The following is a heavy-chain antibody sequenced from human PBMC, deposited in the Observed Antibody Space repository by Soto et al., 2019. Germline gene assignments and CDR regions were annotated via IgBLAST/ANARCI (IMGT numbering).Heavy chain of an antibody. CDR1: GGTFSSYA. V-gene: IGHV1-69*13. Sequence: SVKVSCKASGGTFSSYAISWVRQAPGQGLEWMGGIIPIFGTANYAQKFQGRVTITADESTSTAYMELSSLRSEDTAVYYCARDEAPYYYDSSGYYRYDYWGQGTLVTVSS. D-gene: IGHD3-22*01. CDR3: ARDEAPYYYDSSGYYRYDY. CDR2: IIPIFGTA. J-gene: IGHJ4*02.